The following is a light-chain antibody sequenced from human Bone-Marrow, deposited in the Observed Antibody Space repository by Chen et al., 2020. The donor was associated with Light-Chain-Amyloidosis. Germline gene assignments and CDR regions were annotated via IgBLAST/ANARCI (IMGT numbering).Light chain of an antibody. CDR1: QTISSNY. CDR2: GSS. CDR3: QQYGTSPLT. V-gene: IGKV3-20*01. Sequence: EIVLTQSPGTLSLSPGEGANLSCRASQTISSNYLTWYQQKFGQAPRLLIYGSSSRATGIPDRFTDSGSRTDFTLTINTLAPEDFAMYYCQQYGTSPLTFGGGTKVEIK. J-gene: IGKJ4*01.